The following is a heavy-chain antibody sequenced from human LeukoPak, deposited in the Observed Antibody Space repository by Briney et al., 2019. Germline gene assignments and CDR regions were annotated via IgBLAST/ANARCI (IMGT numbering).Heavy chain of an antibody. CDR3: ARLYYDILTGYYPNYYYYYMDV. CDR2: INHSGST. D-gene: IGHD3-9*01. J-gene: IGHJ6*03. Sequence: SETLSLTCAVYGGSFSGYYWSWIRQPPGKGLEWIGEINHSGSTNYNPSLKSRVTISVDTSKNQFSLKPSSVTAADTAVYYCARLYYDILTGYYPNYYYYYMDVWGKGTTVTISS. CDR1: GGSFSGYY. V-gene: IGHV4-34*01.